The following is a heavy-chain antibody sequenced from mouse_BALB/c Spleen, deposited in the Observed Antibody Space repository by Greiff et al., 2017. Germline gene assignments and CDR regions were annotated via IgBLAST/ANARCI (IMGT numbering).Heavy chain of an antibody. CDR3: ARVYYGNYPAMDY. D-gene: IGHD2-1*01. CDR2: ISNGGGST. J-gene: IGHJ4*01. Sequence: EVQRVESGGGLVQPGGSLKLSCAASGFTFSSYTMSWVRQTPEKRLEWVAYISNGGGSTYYPDTVKGRFTISRDNAKNTLYLQMSSLKSEDTAMYYCARVYYGNYPAMDYWGQGTSVTVSS. V-gene: IGHV5-12-2*01. CDR1: GFTFSSYT.